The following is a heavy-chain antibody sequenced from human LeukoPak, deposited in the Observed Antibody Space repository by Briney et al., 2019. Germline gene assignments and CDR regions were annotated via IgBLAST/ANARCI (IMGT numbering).Heavy chain of an antibody. CDR2: ISAYNGNT. V-gene: IGHV1-18*01. J-gene: IGHJ4*02. CDR3: ARGPAYYSDSSGYYF. D-gene: IGHD3-22*01. CDR1: GYTFTSCG. Sequence: GASVKVSCKASGYTFTSCGISWVRQAPGQGLWWLGWISAYNGNTNYAQKLQVRFTMTINPSTSKAFMELRSLSADDSAVYSCARGPAYYSDSSGYYFWGQGTLVTVPS.